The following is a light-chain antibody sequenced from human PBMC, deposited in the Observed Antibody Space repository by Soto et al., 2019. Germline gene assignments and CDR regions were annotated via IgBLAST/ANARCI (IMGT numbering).Light chain of an antibody. CDR2: EVS. V-gene: IGLV2-18*02. CDR1: SSDVGSYNR. CDR3: SSYTSSSTYV. Sequence: QSVLTQPPSVSGSPGQSVTISCTGTSSDVGSYNRVSWYQQSPGTAPKLMIYEVSNRPSGVPDRFSVSKSGNTAPLTISGLQAEDEADYYCSSYTSSSTYVFGTGTKVTVL. J-gene: IGLJ1*01.